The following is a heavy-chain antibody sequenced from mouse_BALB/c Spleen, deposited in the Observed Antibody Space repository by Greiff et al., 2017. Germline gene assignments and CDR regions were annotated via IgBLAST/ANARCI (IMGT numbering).Heavy chain of an antibody. CDR2: IYYSGTI. Sequence: DVQLQESGPGLVKPSQTVSLTCTVTGISITTGNYRWSWIRQFPGNKLEWIGYIYYSGTITYNPSLTSRTTITRDTSKNQFFLEMNSLTAEDTATYYCARDRDDYVFAYWGQGTLVTVSA. J-gene: IGHJ3*01. CDR1: GISITTGNYR. CDR3: ARDRDDYVFAY. D-gene: IGHD2-4*01. V-gene: IGHV3-5*02.